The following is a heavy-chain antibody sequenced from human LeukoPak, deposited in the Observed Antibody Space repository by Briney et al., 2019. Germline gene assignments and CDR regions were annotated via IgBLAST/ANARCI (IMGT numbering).Heavy chain of an antibody. Sequence: GASVKVSCKASGYTFTSYYMHWVRQAPGQGLEWMGIINPSGGSTSYAQKFQGRVTMTRDMSTSTAYMELSSLRSEDTAVYYCAAPLHRPDTYYYGSGDAFDIWGQGTMVTVSS. D-gene: IGHD3-10*01. J-gene: IGHJ3*02. V-gene: IGHV1-46*01. CDR1: GYTFTSYY. CDR2: INPSGGST. CDR3: AAPLHRPDTYYYGSGDAFDI.